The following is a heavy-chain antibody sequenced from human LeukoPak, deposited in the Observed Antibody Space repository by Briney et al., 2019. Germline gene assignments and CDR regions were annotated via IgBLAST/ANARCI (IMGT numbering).Heavy chain of an antibody. Sequence: PSETLSLTCAVFGGSISSSNWWSWVRQPPGKGLEWIGEIYHSGSTNYNPSLKSRVTISVDKSKNQFSLKLSSVTAADTAVYYCARDGAVAGLSDYYYYGMDVWGQGTTVTVSS. CDR1: GGSISSSNW. CDR3: ARDGAVAGLSDYYYYGMDV. V-gene: IGHV4-4*02. CDR2: IYHSGST. D-gene: IGHD6-19*01. J-gene: IGHJ6*02.